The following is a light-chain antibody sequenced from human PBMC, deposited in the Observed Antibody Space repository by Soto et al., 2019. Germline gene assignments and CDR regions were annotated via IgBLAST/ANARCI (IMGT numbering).Light chain of an antibody. CDR1: QSVSSY. V-gene: IGKV3-11*01. Sequence: EIVLTQSPATLSLSPGDRATLSCRASQSVSSYLAWYQQKPGQAPRLLIHDASNRATGIPARFSGSGSGTDFTLTISSLEPEDFAVYYCQQRSNWPSITFGQGTRLEI. CDR3: QQRSNWPSIT. CDR2: DAS. J-gene: IGKJ5*01.